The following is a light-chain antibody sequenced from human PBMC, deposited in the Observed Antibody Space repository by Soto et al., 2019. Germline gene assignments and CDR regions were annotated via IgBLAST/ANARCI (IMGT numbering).Light chain of an antibody. CDR1: QSLGDN. J-gene: IGKJ1*01. CDR2: RAS. CDR3: QQYSNWPPWT. V-gene: IGKV3-15*01. Sequence: EIVMTQSPATLAVSPGDTATLSCRASQSLGDNLAWYQQKPGQAPRLLIFRASTRATGVPARFRASGSGTEFTLTISGLLSEDFAIYYCQQYSNWPPWTFGQGTKVDI.